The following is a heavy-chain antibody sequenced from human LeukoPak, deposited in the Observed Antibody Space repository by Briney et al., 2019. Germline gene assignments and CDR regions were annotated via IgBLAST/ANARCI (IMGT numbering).Heavy chain of an antibody. Sequence: PSETLSLTCTVSGGSISSSRDYWGWIRQPPGKGLEWIGSIYYSGSTYYNPSLKSRVTISVDTSENQFSLKLSSVTAADTAVYYCARHVEIAVAGPIDYWGQGTLVTVSS. D-gene: IGHD6-19*01. V-gene: IGHV4-39*01. CDR3: ARHVEIAVAGPIDY. CDR2: IYYSGST. CDR1: GGSISSSRDY. J-gene: IGHJ4*02.